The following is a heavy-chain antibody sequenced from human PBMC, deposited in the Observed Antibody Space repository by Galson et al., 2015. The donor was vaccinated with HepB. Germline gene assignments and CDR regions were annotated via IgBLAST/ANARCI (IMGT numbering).Heavy chain of an antibody. CDR3: ARVFICTNGVCYSWPNWFDP. Sequence: QSGAEVKKPGASVKVSCKASGYTFTSYGISWVRQAPGQGLEWMGWISAYNGNTNYAQKLQGRVTMTTDTSTSTAYMELRSLRSDDTAVYYCARVFICTNGVCYSWPNWFDPWGQGTLVTVSS. J-gene: IGHJ5*02. CDR1: GYTFTSYG. V-gene: IGHV1-18*04. CDR2: ISAYNGNT. D-gene: IGHD2-8*01.